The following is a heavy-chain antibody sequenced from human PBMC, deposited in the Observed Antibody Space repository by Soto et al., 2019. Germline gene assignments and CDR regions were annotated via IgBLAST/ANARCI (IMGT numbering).Heavy chain of an antibody. D-gene: IGHD3-22*01. V-gene: IGHV1-69*01. CDR3: ARDTRAYYYDSSGYDRWFDP. CDR2: IIPIFGTA. CDR1: GGTFSSYA. J-gene: IGHJ5*02. Sequence: QVQLVQSGAEVKKPGSSVKVSCKASGGTFSSYAISWVRQAPGQGLEWMGGIIPIFGTANYAQKFQGRVTITADESTSTAYMELSSLRSEDTAVSYCARDTRAYYYDSSGYDRWFDPWGQGTLVTVSS.